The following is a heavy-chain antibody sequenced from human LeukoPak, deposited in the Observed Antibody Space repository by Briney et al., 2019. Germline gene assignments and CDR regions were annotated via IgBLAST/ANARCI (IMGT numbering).Heavy chain of an antibody. J-gene: IGHJ3*02. V-gene: IGHV4-4*07. CDR1: GGSISSYY. CDR3: ARDGGIVVPAAPAVFDI. Sequence: SETLSLTCTVSGGSISSYYWSWIRQPAGKGLEWIGRIYTNGSTKYNPSLKTRINMSADMSKNQFSLKLTSVTAADTALYYCARDGGIVVPAAPAVFDIWGQGTMVTVSS. CDR2: IYTNGST. D-gene: IGHD2-2*01.